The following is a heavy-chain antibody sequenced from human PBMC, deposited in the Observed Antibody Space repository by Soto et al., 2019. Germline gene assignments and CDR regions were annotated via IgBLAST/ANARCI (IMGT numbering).Heavy chain of an antibody. J-gene: IGHJ4*02. CDR2: IYYSGST. CDR1: GGSISSGDYY. D-gene: IGHD3-9*01. Sequence: SETLSLTCTVSGGSISSGDYYWSWIRQRPGKGLEWIGYIYYSGSTYYNPSLKSRVTISVDTSKNQFSLKLSSVTAADTAVYYCARGGDPYYDILTGYYSPTRFDYWGQGTLVTVSS. V-gene: IGHV4-30-4*01. CDR3: ARGGDPYYDILTGYYSPTRFDY.